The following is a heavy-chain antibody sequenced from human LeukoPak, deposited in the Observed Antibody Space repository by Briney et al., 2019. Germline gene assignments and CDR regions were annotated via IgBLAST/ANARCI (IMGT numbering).Heavy chain of an antibody. CDR2: IYYSGST. V-gene: IGHV4-59*11. CDR3: AREGVCSSTYCHMNNWFDP. J-gene: IGHJ5*02. D-gene: IGHD2-2*02. CDR1: GGSISNHY. Sequence: PSETLSLTCTVSGGSISNHYRSWIRQPPGKGLEWIGHIYYSGSTNYNPSLKSRVTISVDTSKNQFSLKLSSVTAADTAVYYCAREGVCSSTYCHMNNWFDPWGQGTLVTVSS.